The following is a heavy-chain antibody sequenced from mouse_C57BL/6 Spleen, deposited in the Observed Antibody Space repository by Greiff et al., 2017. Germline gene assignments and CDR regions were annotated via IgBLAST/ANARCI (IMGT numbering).Heavy chain of an antibody. Sequence: EVQLQESGAELVRPGASVKLSCTASGFNIKDDYMHWVKQRPEQGLEWIGWIDPENGDTEYASKFQGKATITADTSSNTAYLQLSSLTSEDTAVYYCATVDGWYYFDDWGQGTTLTVSS. CDR3: ATVDGWYYFDD. D-gene: IGHD2-3*01. CDR1: GFNIKDDY. J-gene: IGHJ2*01. V-gene: IGHV14-4*01. CDR2: IDPENGDT.